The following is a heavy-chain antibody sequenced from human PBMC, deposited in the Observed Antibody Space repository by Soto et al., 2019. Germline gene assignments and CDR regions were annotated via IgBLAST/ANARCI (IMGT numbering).Heavy chain of an antibody. CDR1: GYTFTSYG. J-gene: IGHJ6*02. D-gene: IGHD6-13*01. CDR3: PRERRYSSPTGRYYYYGMDV. CDR2: ISAYNGYK. Sequence: ASVKVSCKASGYTFTSYGISWLRQAPGQELGWMGWISAYNGYKNYSQKFQGRVTMTTDTSTSTAYMELRSLRSDDTSVYYCPRERRYSSPTGRYYYYGMDVWGQGTTATVSS. V-gene: IGHV1-18*04.